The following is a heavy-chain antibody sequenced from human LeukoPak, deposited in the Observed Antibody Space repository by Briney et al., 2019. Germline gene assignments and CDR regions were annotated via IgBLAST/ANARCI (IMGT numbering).Heavy chain of an antibody. CDR3: ARVYYYDSSGYYLYANYFDY. CDR1: GDSISSSTYY. Sequence: PSETLSLTCTVSGDSISSSTYYWDWIRQPPGKGLEWIGSIYYSGSAYNKLSLKSRLSVSIDKSKNQFSLRLTSVTAADTAIYYCARVYYYDSSGYYLYANYFDYWGQGSLVTVSS. V-gene: IGHV4-39*07. D-gene: IGHD3-22*01. J-gene: IGHJ4*02. CDR2: IYYSGSA.